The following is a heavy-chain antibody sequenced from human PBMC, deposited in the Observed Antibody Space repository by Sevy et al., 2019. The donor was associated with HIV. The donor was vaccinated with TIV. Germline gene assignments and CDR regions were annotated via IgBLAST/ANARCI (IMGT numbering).Heavy chain of an antibody. CDR1: GFTFSSYA. V-gene: IGHV3-23*01. CDR2: ISGSGGST. Sequence: GGSLILSCAASGFTFSSYAMSWVRQAPGKGLEWVSAISGSGGSTYYEDSVKGRFTISRDNSKNTLYLQMNSLRAEDTAVYYCAKGSVVVPAAYDAFDIWGQGTMVTVSS. D-gene: IGHD2-2*01. CDR3: AKGSVVVPAAYDAFDI. J-gene: IGHJ3*02.